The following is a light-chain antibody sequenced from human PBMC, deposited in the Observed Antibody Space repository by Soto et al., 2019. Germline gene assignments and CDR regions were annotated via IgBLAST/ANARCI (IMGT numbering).Light chain of an antibody. V-gene: IGKV1-12*01. CDR1: QGINSW. CDR3: QQYYSSIT. Sequence: DLQMNQSPSSVSASVGDRVSITCRASQGINSWLAWYQKKPGRAPKLLIYAASSLQNGVPSRFSGSGSGTDFTLTISSLQAEDVAVYYCQQYYSSITFGQGTRLEIK. J-gene: IGKJ5*01. CDR2: AAS.